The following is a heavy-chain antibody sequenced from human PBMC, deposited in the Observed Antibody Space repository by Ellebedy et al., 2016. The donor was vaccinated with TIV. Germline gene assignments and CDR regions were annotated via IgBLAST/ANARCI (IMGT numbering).Heavy chain of an antibody. D-gene: IGHD3-22*01. V-gene: IGHV3-66*01. CDR2: IYSGGST. Sequence: GESLKISCAASGFTVSSNYISWVRQAPGKGLEWVSVIYSGGSTYYADSVKGRFTSSRDNSKNTLYLQMNSLRAEDTAVYYCASLSSGRWFVDYWGQGTLVTVSS. CDR1: GFTVSSNY. CDR3: ASLSSGRWFVDY. J-gene: IGHJ4*02.